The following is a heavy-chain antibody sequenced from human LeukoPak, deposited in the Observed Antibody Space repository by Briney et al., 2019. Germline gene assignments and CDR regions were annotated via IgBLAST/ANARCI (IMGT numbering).Heavy chain of an antibody. CDR2: ITASSNYI. D-gene: IGHD2-2*01. J-gene: IGHJ4*02. Sequence: GGALRLSCAASGFTSSSYSLNGVRQAPGKGLEWVSSITASSNYIYYADSVKGQFTISRDNAKNSLYLQMSSLRADDTAVYYCARESGSWYYCSSISCLFLDSWGQGTLVTVSS. CDR1: GFTSSSYS. V-gene: IGHV3-21*01. CDR3: ARESGSWYYCSSISCLFLDS.